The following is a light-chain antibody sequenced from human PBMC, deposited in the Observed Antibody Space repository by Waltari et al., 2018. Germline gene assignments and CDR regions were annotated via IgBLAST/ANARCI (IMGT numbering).Light chain of an antibody. CDR3: LQTYVSPYT. CDR1: QVCLYSSNNKNY. J-gene: IGKJ2*01. CDR2: WAS. V-gene: IGKV4-1*01. Sequence: DNVMTQGPEARGEVLGERATITCKCCQVCLYSSNNKNYLSWYQQKPGQPPKMIIYWASTRDTGVPDRFSGSGSGTDFTLTISSLQAEDVAVYYCLQTYVSPYTFGQGTNLEI.